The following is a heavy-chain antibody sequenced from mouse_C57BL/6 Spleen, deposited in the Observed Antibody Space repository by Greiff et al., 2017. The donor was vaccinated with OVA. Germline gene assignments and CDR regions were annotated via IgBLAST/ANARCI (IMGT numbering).Heavy chain of an antibody. CDR3: ARGEVTAEAWLAY. V-gene: IGHV1-69*01. D-gene: IGHD2-2*01. J-gene: IGHJ3*01. CDR1: GYTFTSYW. Sequence: QVQLQQPGAELVIPGESMTLSCTASGYTFTSYWLHWVRQRPGHGLEWIGEIGPSGSYSNYKQKFSRKSTLSVTKTNSTAYLLLTVMTSEDSAVYCGARGEVTAEAWLAYWGQGTLVTVSA. CDR2: IGPSGSYS.